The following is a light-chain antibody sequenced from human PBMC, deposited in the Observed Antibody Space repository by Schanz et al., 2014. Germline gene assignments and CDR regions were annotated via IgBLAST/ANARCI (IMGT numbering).Light chain of an antibody. CDR2: DVT. J-gene: IGLJ3*02. V-gene: IGLV2-11*01. CDR1: SSDVGAYTY. CDR3: KV. Sequence: QSALTQPRSVSGSPGQSVTISCTGTSSDVGAYTYVSWYQQPPGKAPKLMIYDVTERPSGVPDRFSGSKSGNTASLTISGLQAEDEADYHQKVFGGGTKLTVL.